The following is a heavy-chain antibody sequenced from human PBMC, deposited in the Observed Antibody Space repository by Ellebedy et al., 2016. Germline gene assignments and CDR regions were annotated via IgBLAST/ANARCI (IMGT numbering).Heavy chain of an antibody. V-gene: IGHV4-39*02. CDR2: IYYSGST. CDR1: GGSISSSSYY. CDR3: AREAMVRDSYYYYMDV. J-gene: IGHJ6*03. Sequence: AGSLRLSXTVSGGSISSSSYYWGWIRQPPGKGLEWIGSIYYSGSTYYNPSLKSRVTISVDTSKNQFSLKLSSVTAADTAVYYCAREAMVRDSYYYYMDVWGKGTTVTVSS. D-gene: IGHD3-10*01.